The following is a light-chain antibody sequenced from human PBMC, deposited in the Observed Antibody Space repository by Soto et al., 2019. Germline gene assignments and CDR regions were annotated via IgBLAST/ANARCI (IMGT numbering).Light chain of an antibody. J-gene: IGKJ5*01. CDR2: DAS. CDR1: QSVGRH. Sequence: EIVLTQSPATLSLSPGERATLSCRASQSVGRHLAWYQQKPGQAPRLLIYDASNRATGVPARFSGSGSGTEFTLTISGLQSEDFAVYYCQQYNSWPITFGQGTRL. CDR3: QQYNSWPIT. V-gene: IGKV3-11*01.